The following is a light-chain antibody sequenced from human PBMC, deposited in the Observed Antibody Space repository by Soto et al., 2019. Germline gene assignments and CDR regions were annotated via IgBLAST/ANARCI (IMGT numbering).Light chain of an antibody. Sequence: QSALTQPPSASGSPGLSVAITCTGTSSDVGGYNYVSWYQQHPGKAPKLMIYEVNKRPSGVPDRFSGPKSGNTASLTVSGLQAEDEADYYCSSYAGSSNVFGTRTKVTVL. CDR1: SSDVGGYNY. CDR3: SSYAGSSNV. V-gene: IGLV2-8*01. J-gene: IGLJ1*01. CDR2: EVN.